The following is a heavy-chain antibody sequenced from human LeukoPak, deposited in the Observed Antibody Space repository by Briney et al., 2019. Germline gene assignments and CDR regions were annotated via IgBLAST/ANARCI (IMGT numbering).Heavy chain of an antibody. CDR3: ARDQDTAMAHDY. Sequence: GGSLRLSCAASGFTLSNFWMSWVRQAPGKGLEWVANMERDGSEKYYVDSVKGRFTISRDNAKNSLYLQMNSLRAEDTAVYYCARDQDTAMAHDYWGQGTLVTVSS. CDR2: MERDGSEK. CDR1: GFTLSNFW. J-gene: IGHJ4*02. V-gene: IGHV3-7*01. D-gene: IGHD5-18*01.